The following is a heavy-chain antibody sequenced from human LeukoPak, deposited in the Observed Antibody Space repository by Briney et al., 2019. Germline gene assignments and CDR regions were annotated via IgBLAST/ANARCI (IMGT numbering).Heavy chain of an antibody. CDR2: INPSGGST. CDR3: ARGESSYCSGGCYFAS. J-gene: IGHJ5*01. Sequence: ASVKVSCKASGYTFTSYYMHWVRQAPGQGLEWMGIINPSGGSTSYAQKFQGRVTMTRDMSTSTVYMELSSLRSEDTAVYYCARGESSYCSGGCYFASWGQGTLVTISS. CDR1: GYTFTSYY. V-gene: IGHV1-46*01. D-gene: IGHD2-21*02.